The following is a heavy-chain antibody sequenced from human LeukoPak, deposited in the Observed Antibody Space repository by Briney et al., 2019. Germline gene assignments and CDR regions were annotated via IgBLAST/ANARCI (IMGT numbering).Heavy chain of an antibody. CDR2: IYYSGST. CDR3: ATTVITRSAMFDY. D-gene: IGHD4-17*01. CDR1: GGSISSYS. J-gene: IGHJ4*02. Sequence: SETLSLTCTVSGGSISSYSWNWIRQPPGKGLEWIGYIYYSGSTNYNPSLKCRVTMSVDTSKNQFSLKLSSVTAADTAMYYCATTVITRSAMFDYWGQGILVTVSS. V-gene: IGHV4-59*08.